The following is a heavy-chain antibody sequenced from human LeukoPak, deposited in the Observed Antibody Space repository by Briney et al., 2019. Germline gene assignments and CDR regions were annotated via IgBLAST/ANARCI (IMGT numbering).Heavy chain of an antibody. V-gene: IGHV3-21*01. J-gene: IGHJ4*02. Sequence: GGSLRLSCAASGFTFSSYSMTWVRQAPGKGLEWVSSISSSSSYIYYADSVKGRFTISRDNAKNSLYLQMNSLRAEDTALYYCAALTTLALDSWGQGTLVTVSS. CDR2: ISSSSSYI. CDR1: GFTFSSYS. CDR3: AALTTLALDS. D-gene: IGHD4-4*01.